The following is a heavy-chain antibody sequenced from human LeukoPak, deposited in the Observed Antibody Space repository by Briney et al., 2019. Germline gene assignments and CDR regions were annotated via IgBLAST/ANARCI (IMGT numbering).Heavy chain of an antibody. CDR2: IHHGGTT. CDR3: ARGDSYVSFDY. V-gene: IGHV4-31*03. J-gene: IGHJ4*02. CDR1: GGSINSGNYY. Sequence: SQTLSLTCTVSGGSINSGNYYWGWIRQHPEKGLEWIANIHHGGTTYYNPSLKSRVTISIDTSKKEFSLMLTSVTAADPAVYYCARGDSYVSFDYWGQVILVTVS. D-gene: IGHD5-18*01.